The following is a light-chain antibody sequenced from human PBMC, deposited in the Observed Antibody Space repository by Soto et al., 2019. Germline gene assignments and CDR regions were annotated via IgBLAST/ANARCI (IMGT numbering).Light chain of an antibody. CDR3: QQYSSFSS. CDR2: DVS. CDR1: QSINAW. V-gene: IGKV1-5*01. Sequence: DIQMTQSPSTLSASVGDRVTITCRASQSINAWLAWYQQKPGKAPKLLIYDVSTLDSGVPSRFSGSASGTEFTLTISSLESDDFATYYCQQYSSFSSFGQGTKVDIK. J-gene: IGKJ1*01.